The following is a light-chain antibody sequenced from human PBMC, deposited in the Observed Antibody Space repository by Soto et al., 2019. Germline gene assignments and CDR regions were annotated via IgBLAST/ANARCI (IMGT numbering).Light chain of an antibody. CDR3: QQYTNWPPIT. CDR2: RAS. Sequence: VVLTQSPATLSLSPWERATLSCRASQSVRTSLAWYQQKPGQAPRLLIQRASTRATGIPARFSGSGSGTEFTLTISSLQSEDFAVYYCQQYTNWPPITFGQGTRLEIK. J-gene: IGKJ5*01. V-gene: IGKV3-15*01. CDR1: QSVRTS.